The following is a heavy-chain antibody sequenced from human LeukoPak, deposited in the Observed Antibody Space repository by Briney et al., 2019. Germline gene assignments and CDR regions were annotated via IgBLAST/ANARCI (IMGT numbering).Heavy chain of an antibody. CDR2: IYYSGST. J-gene: IGHJ3*02. D-gene: IGHD2-15*01. CDR1: GGSISSYY. V-gene: IGHV4-59*12. CDR3: ARESGGRRAFDI. Sequence: AETLSLTCTVSGGSISSYYWSWLRQPPGKRLEWIGYIYYSGSTNYNPSLKSRVTISVDTSKNQFSLKLSSVTAADTAVYYCARESGGRRAFDIWGQGTMVTVSS.